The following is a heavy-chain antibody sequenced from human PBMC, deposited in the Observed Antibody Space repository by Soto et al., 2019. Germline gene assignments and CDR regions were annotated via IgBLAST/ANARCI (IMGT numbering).Heavy chain of an antibody. J-gene: IGHJ4*02. V-gene: IGHV3-23*01. D-gene: IGHD6-13*01. Sequence: PGGSLRLSCAASGFTFSSYAMSWVRQAPGKWLEWVSAISGSGGSTYYADSVKGRFTISRDNSKNTLYLQMDSLRAEDTAVYYCQGVAAAGTFYFDYWGQGXLVTVYS. CDR2: ISGSGGST. CDR3: QGVAAAGTFYFDY. CDR1: GFTFSSYA.